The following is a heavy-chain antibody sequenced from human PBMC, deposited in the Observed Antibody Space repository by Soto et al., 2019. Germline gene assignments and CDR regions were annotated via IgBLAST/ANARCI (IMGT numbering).Heavy chain of an antibody. Sequence: EVQLVESGGGLVQPGGSLRLSCAASGFTFSSYWMHWVRQAPGKGLVWVSRINSDGSSTSYADSVKGRFTISRDNAKNTMYLQMNSLRAEDTAVYYCARDRIAARHGPRDFDYWCQGTLVTVSS. D-gene: IGHD6-6*01. CDR3: ARDRIAARHGPRDFDY. J-gene: IGHJ4*02. V-gene: IGHV3-74*01. CDR1: GFTFSSYW. CDR2: INSDGSST.